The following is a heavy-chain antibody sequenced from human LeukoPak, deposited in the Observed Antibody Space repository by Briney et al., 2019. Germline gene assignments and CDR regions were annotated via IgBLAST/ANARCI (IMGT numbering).Heavy chain of an antibody. D-gene: IGHD5-12*01. Sequence: GRSLRLSCAASGFTFSSYEMNWVRQAPGKGLEWVSYISSSRSNIYYADSVKGRFTISRDNAKNSLYLQMNSLRAEDTAVYYCARGWISDSFDYWGQGTLVTVSS. J-gene: IGHJ4*02. V-gene: IGHV3-48*03. CDR1: GFTFSSYE. CDR2: ISSSRSNI. CDR3: ARGWISDSFDY.